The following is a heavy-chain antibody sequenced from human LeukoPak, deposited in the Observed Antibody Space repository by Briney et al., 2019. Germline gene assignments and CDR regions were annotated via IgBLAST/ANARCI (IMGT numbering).Heavy chain of an antibody. Sequence: ASVKVSCKASGYTFTSFGISWVRQAPGQGLEWMGWISGYKGNTNYAQGLQDRVTMTTDTSTSTAYMELRSLRSDDTAVYYCARRPMVPSVEYYYYGMDVWGQGTTVTVSS. J-gene: IGHJ6*02. V-gene: IGHV1-18*01. D-gene: IGHD3-10*01. CDR2: ISGYKGNT. CDR3: ARRPMVPSVEYYYYGMDV. CDR1: GYTFTSFG.